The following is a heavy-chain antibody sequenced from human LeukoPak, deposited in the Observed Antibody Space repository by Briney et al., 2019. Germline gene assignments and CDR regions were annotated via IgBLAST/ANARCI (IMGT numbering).Heavy chain of an antibody. D-gene: IGHD6-25*01. Sequence: PSETLSLTCTISSASVSSYYWSWIRQPPGKGLEWIGYIYHSGSTNYNPSLKSRVTISLDTSKNLFSLKLSSVTAADTAVYYCARTQRKYYFDYWGQGTLVTVSS. J-gene: IGHJ4*02. CDR2: IYHSGST. CDR3: ARTQRKYYFDY. V-gene: IGHV4-59*02. CDR1: SASVSSYY.